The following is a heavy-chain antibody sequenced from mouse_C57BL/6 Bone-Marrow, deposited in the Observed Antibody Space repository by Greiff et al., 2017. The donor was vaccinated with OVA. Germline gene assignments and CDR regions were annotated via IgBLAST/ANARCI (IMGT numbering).Heavy chain of an antibody. V-gene: IGHV1-55*01. CDR3: ARNYGSSYYYCAMDY. CDR1: GYTFTSYW. CDR2: IYPGSGST. J-gene: IGHJ4*01. Sequence: QVQLQQPGAELVKPGASVKMSCKASGYTFTSYWITWVKQRPGQGLEWIGEIYPGSGSTNYNEKFKSKATLTVDTSSSTAYMQLSSLTSEDSAVYYCARNYGSSYYYCAMDYWGQGTSVTVSS. D-gene: IGHD1-1*01.